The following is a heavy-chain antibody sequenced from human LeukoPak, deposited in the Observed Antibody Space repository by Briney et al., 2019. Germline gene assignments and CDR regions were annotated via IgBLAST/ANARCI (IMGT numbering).Heavy chain of an antibody. D-gene: IGHD4-17*01. CDR1: GFTVSSNS. CDR3: ARRAGEYSHPYDY. J-gene: IGHJ4*02. CDR2: IYSGGNT. Sequence: GGSLRLSCTVSGFTVSSNSMSWVRQAPGKVLEWVSFIYSGGNTHYSDSVKGRFTISRDNSKNTLYLQMNSLRADDTAVYYCARRAGEYSHPYDYWGQGTLVTVSS. V-gene: IGHV3-53*01.